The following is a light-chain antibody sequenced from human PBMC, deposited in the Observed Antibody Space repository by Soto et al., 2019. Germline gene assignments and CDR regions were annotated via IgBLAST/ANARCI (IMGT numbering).Light chain of an antibody. CDR1: LSVLSRSNNKNY. V-gene: IGKV4-1*01. Sequence: IVMTQSPDSLAVSLGERATINCRSSLSVLSRSNNKNYLAWYQQKPGQSPKLLLYWASTRESGVPDRFSGSGSGTDFTLSISSLQAEDVAVYFCQQYSNPPWTFGQGTKVDIK. CDR2: WAS. J-gene: IGKJ1*01. CDR3: QQYSNPPWT.